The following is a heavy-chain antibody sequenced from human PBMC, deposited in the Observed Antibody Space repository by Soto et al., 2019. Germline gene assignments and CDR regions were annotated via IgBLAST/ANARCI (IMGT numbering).Heavy chain of an antibody. CDR2: INHSGST. V-gene: IGHV4-34*01. CDR1: GGSFSGYY. CDR3: ARGVRYYYYGMDV. J-gene: IGHJ6*02. Sequence: QVQLQQWGAGLLKPSETLSLTCAVYGGSFSGYYWSWIRQPPGKGLEWIGEINHSGSTNYNPSLKSRVTISVDTAQNQFPLELSSVTAGDTAVYYCARGVRYYYYGMDVWGQGTTVTVSS.